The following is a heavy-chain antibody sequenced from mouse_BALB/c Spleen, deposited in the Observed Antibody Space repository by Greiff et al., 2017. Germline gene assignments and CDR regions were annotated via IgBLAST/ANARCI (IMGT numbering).Heavy chain of an antibody. CDR3: ARPDYYGSSFDY. Sequence: EVQGVESGGDLVKPGGSLKLSCAASGFTFSSYGMSWVRQTPDKRLEWVATISSGGSYTYYPDSVKGRFTISRDNAKNTLYLQMSSLKSEDTAMYYCARPDYYGSSFDYWGQGTTLTVSS. CDR2: ISSGGSYT. CDR1: GFTFSSYG. V-gene: IGHV5-6*01. D-gene: IGHD1-1*01. J-gene: IGHJ2*01.